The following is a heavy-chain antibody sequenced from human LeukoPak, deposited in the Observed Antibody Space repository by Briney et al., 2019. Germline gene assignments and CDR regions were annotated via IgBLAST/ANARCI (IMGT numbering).Heavy chain of an antibody. Sequence: GGSLRLSCAASGFTFDDYAMHWVRQAPGKGLEWVSGISWNSGSIGYADSVKGRFTISRDNARNSVYMEMNDLTAEDTAFYYCARGENGSFDYLGQGTLVIVSS. CDR1: GFTFDDYA. J-gene: IGHJ4*02. CDR3: ARGENGSFDY. V-gene: IGHV3-9*01. D-gene: IGHD3-10*01. CDR2: ISWNSGSI.